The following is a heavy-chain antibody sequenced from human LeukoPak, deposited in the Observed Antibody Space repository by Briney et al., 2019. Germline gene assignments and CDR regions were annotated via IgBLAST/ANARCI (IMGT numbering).Heavy chain of an antibody. Sequence: GGSLRLSCAASGFTFSSYWMHWVRQAPGKGLVWASSINSGGSSTTYADSVKGRFTISRDNAKNTLYLQMNSLRAEDTAVYYCARDRGSTFDYWGQGTLVTVSS. J-gene: IGHJ4*02. V-gene: IGHV3-74*01. CDR3: ARDRGSTFDY. CDR1: GFTFSSYW. D-gene: IGHD3-10*01. CDR2: INSGGSST.